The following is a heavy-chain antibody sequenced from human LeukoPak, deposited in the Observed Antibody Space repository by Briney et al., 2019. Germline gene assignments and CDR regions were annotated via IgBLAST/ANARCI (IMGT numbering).Heavy chain of an antibody. V-gene: IGHV1-69*13. Sequence: SVKVSCKASGYTFTSYAISWVRQAPGQGLEWMGGIIPIFGTANYAQKFQGRVTITADESTSTAYMELSSLRSEDTAVYYCARVTLYGGKIFDYWGQGTLVTVSS. CDR2: IIPIFGTA. D-gene: IGHD4-23*01. J-gene: IGHJ4*02. CDR3: ARVTLYGGKIFDY. CDR1: GYTFTSYA.